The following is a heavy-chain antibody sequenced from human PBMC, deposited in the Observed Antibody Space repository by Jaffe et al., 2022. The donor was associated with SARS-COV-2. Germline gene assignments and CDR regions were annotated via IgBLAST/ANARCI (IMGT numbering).Heavy chain of an antibody. V-gene: IGHV1-3*04. D-gene: IGHD3-10*01. J-gene: IGHJ5*02. CDR1: GYTFTSFS. CDR3: ARDFGFGSFDP. Sequence: QVQLVQSGAEVKKPGASVKVSCKASGYTFTSFSIHWVRQAPGQRLEWMGWINTGNGDTKYSQKFQGRVTITRDTSASTAYMELSSLRSEDTAVFYCARDFGFGSFDPWGQGTLVTVSS. CDR2: INTGNGDT.